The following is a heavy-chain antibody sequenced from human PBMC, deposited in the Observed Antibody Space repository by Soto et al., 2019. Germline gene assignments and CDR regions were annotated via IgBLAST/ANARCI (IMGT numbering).Heavy chain of an antibody. D-gene: IGHD2-2*01. V-gene: IGHV3-23*01. CDR3: ANQYHTPLGPGDY. CDR1: GFTFSSYA. Sequence: PGGSLRLSCAASGFTFSSYAMSWVRQAPGKGLEWVSAISGSGGSTYYADSVKGRFTISRDNSKNTLYLQMNSLRAGDTAVYYCANQYHTPLGPGDYWGQGTLVTVSS. J-gene: IGHJ4*02. CDR2: ISGSGGST.